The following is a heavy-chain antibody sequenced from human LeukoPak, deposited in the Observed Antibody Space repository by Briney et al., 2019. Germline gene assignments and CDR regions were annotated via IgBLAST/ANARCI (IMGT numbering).Heavy chain of an antibody. CDR3: AKVPRTQYYYDSNAFDI. V-gene: IGHV3-23*01. CDR2: ISGSGGST. Sequence: GGSLRLSCAASGFTFSSYAMSWVRQAPGKGLEWVSAISGSGGSTYYADSVKGQFTISRDNSKNTLYLQMNSLRAEDTAVYYCAKVPRTQYYYDSNAFDIWGQGTMVTVSS. CDR1: GFTFSSYA. J-gene: IGHJ3*02. D-gene: IGHD3-22*01.